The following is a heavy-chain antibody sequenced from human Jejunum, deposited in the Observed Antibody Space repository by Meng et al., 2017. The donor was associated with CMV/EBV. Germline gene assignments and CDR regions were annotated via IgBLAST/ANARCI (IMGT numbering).Heavy chain of an antibody. J-gene: IGHJ4*02. CDR2: INWNGIT. V-gene: IGHV3-20*04. CDR3: VRDGRGFDS. CDR1: GFTFEDYG. Sequence: SGAASGFTFEDYGMSWVRQVPGKGLGWVSNINWNGITAYADSVKGRFTISRDNAKNSVNLQMNSLRAEDTALYYCVRDGRGFDSWGQGTLVTVSS.